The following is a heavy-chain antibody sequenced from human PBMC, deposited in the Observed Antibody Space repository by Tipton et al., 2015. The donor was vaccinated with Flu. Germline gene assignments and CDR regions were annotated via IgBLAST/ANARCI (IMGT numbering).Heavy chain of an antibody. D-gene: IGHD3-10*01. CDR2: INHSGST. V-gene: IGHV4-34*01. J-gene: IGHJ4*02. CDR1: GGSVNSYY. Sequence: LRLSCSVSGGSVNSYYWSWIRQPPGKGLEWIGEINHSGSTNYNPSLKSRVTISVDTSKNQFSLRLSSVTAADTAVYYCARGLYGSGSYQRRYFDSWGQGTLVTVSS. CDR3: ARGLYGSGSYQRRYFDS.